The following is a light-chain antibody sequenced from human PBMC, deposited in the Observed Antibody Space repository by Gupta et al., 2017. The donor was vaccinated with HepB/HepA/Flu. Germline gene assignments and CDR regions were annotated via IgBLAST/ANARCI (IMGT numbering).Light chain of an antibody. J-gene: IGKJ2*01. CDR1: QSVLYSSNNKNY. Sequence: DIVMTQSPDSLAVSLGARATINCKSSQSVLYSSNNKNYLAWYQQKPGQPPKLLIYWASTRESGVPDRFSGSGSGTDFTLTISSLQAEDVAVYYCQQYYSTPRTFGQGTKLESK. V-gene: IGKV4-1*01. CDR2: WAS. CDR3: QQYYSTPRT.